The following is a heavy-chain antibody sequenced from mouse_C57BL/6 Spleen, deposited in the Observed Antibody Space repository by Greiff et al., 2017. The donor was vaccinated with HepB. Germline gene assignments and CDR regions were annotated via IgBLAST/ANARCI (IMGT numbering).Heavy chain of an antibody. J-gene: IGHJ2*01. CDR3: AREDYYGSSYYFDY. CDR2: ISDGGSYT. Sequence: EVHLVESGGGLVKPGGSLKLSCAASGFTFSGYAMSWVRQTPEKRLEWVATISDGGSYTYYPDNVKGRFTISRDNAKNNLYLQMSHLKSEDTAMYYCAREDYYGSSYYFDYWGQGTTLTVSS. D-gene: IGHD1-1*01. CDR1: GFTFSGYA. V-gene: IGHV5-4*01.